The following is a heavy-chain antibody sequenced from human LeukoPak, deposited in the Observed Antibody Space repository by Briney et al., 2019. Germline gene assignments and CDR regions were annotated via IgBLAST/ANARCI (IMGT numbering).Heavy chain of an antibody. V-gene: IGHV3-48*03. Sequence: PGGSLRLSCAASGFTFSSSAMNWVRQTPGKGLQWVSYISSSGTTIYYAESVKGRFTISRDNAKNSLYLQMNSLRAEDTAVYYCARVHRGYSYGRLDYWGQGTLVTVSS. CDR3: ARVHRGYSYGRLDY. CDR1: GFTFSSSA. CDR2: ISSSGTTI. J-gene: IGHJ4*02. D-gene: IGHD5-18*01.